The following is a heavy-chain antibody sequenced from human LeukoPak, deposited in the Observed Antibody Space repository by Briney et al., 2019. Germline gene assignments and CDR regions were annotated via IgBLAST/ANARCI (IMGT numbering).Heavy chain of an antibody. CDR1: GYTFTSYD. V-gene: IGHV1-8*01. CDR3: ARGQIAAAGTNDY. J-gene: IGHJ4*02. CDR2: MNPNSGNT. D-gene: IGHD6-13*01. Sequence: ASVNVSCKASGYTFTSYDINWVRQATGQGLEWMGWMNPNSGNTGYAQKFQGRVTMTRNTSISTAYMELSSLRSEDTAVYYCARGQIAAAGTNDYWGQGALVTVSS.